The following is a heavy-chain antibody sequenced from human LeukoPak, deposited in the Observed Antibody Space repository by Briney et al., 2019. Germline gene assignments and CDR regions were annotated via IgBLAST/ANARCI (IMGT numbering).Heavy chain of an antibody. CDR2: IIPIFGTA. V-gene: IGHV1-69*13. J-gene: IGHJ2*01. CDR3: AIIRETTVPYWYFDL. Sequence: SVNVSCKASGGTFSSYAISWVRQAPGQGLEWMGGIIPIFGTANYAQKFQGRVTITADESTSTAYMELSSLRSEDTAVYYCAIIRETTVPYWYFDLWGRGTLVTVSS. D-gene: IGHD4-17*01. CDR1: GGTFSSYA.